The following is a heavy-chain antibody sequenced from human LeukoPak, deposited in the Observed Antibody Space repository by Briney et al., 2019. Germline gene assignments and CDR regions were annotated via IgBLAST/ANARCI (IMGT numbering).Heavy chain of an antibody. CDR3: ARDRGGSDWNFHFDY. Sequence: SETLSLTCTVSGGSFSGYYWNWIRQSPGKGLEWIGEINRSGSTNYNPSLKSRVTISVDTSKNQFSLKLSSVTAADTAVYYCARDRGGSDWNFHFDYWGQGTLVTVSS. V-gene: IGHV4-34*01. CDR2: INRSGST. CDR1: GGSFSGYY. D-gene: IGHD1-7*01. J-gene: IGHJ4*02.